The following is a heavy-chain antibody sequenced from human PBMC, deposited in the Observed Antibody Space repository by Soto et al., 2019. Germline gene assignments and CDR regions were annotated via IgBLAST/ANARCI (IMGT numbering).Heavy chain of an antibody. D-gene: IGHD2-15*01. V-gene: IGHV1-46*03. CDR3: ARDPVWVAATPALDY. CDR2: INPSGGST. J-gene: IGHJ4*02. Sequence: ASVKVSCKASGYTFTSYYMHWVRQAPGQGLEWMGIINPSGGSTSYAQKFQGRVTMTRDTSTSTVYMELSSLRSEDTAVYYCARDPVWVAATPALDYWGQGTLVTVSS. CDR1: GYTFTSYY.